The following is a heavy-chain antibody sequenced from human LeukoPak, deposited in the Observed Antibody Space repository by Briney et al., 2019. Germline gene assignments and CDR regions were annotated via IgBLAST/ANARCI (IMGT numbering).Heavy chain of an antibody. J-gene: IGHJ4*02. V-gene: IGHV3-21*01. CDR3: ARVLEKGGEQAEIDY. CDR2: ISSSSSYI. CDR1: GFTFSSYS. Sequence: GGSLRLSCAASGFTFSSYSMNWVRQAPGKGLEWVSSISSSSSYIYYADSVKGRFTISRDNAKNSLYLQMNSLRAEDTAVYYCARVLEKGGEQAEIDYWGQGTLVTVSS. D-gene: IGHD3-16*01.